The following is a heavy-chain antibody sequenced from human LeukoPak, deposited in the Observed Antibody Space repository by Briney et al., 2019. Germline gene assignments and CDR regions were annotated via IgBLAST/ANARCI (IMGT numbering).Heavy chain of an antibody. Sequence: GGSLRLSCAASGFTFSSYSMNWVRQAPGKGLEWVSSISSCSSYIYYADSVKGRFTISRDNAKNSLYLQMNSLRAEDTAVYYCAREGYSSGWSRAFDYWGQGTLVTVSS. D-gene: IGHD6-19*01. CDR1: GFTFSSYS. J-gene: IGHJ4*02. CDR2: ISSCSSYI. V-gene: IGHV3-21*01. CDR3: AREGYSSGWSRAFDY.